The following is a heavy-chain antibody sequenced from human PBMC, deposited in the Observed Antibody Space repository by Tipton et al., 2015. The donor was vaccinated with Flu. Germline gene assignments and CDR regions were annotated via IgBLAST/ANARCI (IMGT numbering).Heavy chain of an antibody. CDR2: VYYTGST. V-gene: IGHV4-39*01. D-gene: IGHD5-12*01. CDR1: GGSIRSSSYY. Sequence: TLSLTCTVSGGSIRSSSYYWGWIRQPPGKGLEWIGSVYYTGSTSYNPSLKSRLTIFVDASKNQFSLKVKSVTAADTAVYYCARGTGYGTYFDSWGRGTLVTVSS. J-gene: IGHJ4*02. CDR3: ARGTGYGTYFDS.